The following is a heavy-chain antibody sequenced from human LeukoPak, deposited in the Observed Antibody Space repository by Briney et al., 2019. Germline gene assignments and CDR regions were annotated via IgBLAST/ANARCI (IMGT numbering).Heavy chain of an antibody. CDR1: GGTFSSYA. CDR2: IIPIFGTA. V-gene: IGHV1-69*13. D-gene: IGHD5-18*01. J-gene: IGHJ4*02. CDR3: ARGYGFSPAMVKLFDY. Sequence: SVKVSCTASGGTFSSYAISWVRQAPGQGLEWMGGIIPIFGTANYAQKFQGRVTITADESTSTAYMELSSLRSEGTAVYYCARGYGFSPAMVKLFDYWGQGTLVTVSS.